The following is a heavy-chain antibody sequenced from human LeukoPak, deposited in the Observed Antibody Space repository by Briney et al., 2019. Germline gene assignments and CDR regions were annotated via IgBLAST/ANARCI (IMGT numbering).Heavy chain of an antibody. Sequence: GESLKISCKVSGYSFATYWIGWVRQMPGKGLEWMGIIYPDDSDTRYSPSFQGQVTISADKSISTAYLQWSSLKALDTAMYYCATPYPREYCSSTTCYFNYWGQGTLVTVSS. CDR1: GYSFATYW. J-gene: IGHJ4*02. D-gene: IGHD2-2*01. CDR3: ATPYPREYCSSTTCYFNY. V-gene: IGHV5-51*01. CDR2: IYPDDSDT.